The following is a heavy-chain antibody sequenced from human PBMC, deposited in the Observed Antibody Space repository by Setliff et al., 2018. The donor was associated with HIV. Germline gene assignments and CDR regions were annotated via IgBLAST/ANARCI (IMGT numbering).Heavy chain of an antibody. Sequence: GGSLRLSCEASGFTFSNYWMSWVRQAPGKGLEWVSYISSSGTTIYYADSVKGRFTISRDNAKNTLYLQMNSLRAEDTAVYYCARGGSNSWSPFDYWGQGTLVTVSS. CDR2: ISSSGTTI. J-gene: IGHJ4*02. D-gene: IGHD6-13*01. CDR1: GFTFSNYW. CDR3: ARGGSNSWSPFDY. V-gene: IGHV3-48*03.